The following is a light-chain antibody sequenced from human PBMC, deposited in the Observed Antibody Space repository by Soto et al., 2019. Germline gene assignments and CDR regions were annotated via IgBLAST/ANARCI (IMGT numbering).Light chain of an antibody. J-gene: IGLJ3*02. CDR2: RSD. V-gene: IGLV1-44*01. CDR1: RSTIGSNP. CDR3: ATWDDNVYGPV. Sequence: QSVLTQPPSASGTPGQRVTISCSGSRSTIGSNPVQWYRQLPGTAPQLLIYRSDQRPSGVPDRFSGSKSGTSASLTISGLQSEDEADDHCATWDDNVYGPVFGGGTKLTVL.